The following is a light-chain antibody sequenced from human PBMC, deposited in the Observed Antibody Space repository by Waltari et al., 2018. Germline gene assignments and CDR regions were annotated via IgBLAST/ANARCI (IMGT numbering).Light chain of an antibody. V-gene: IGLV3-21*04. CDR3: QVWHSSSSQVV. J-gene: IGLJ2*01. Sequence: SYVLAQPPSVSVAPGETARITCGGNNIASESVHWYQQKPGQAPVLVIYYDNDRPSGIPERFSGPSSGNTATRNISGVEAGDEADYYCQVWHSSSSQVVFGGGTELTVL. CDR1: NIASES. CDR2: YDN.